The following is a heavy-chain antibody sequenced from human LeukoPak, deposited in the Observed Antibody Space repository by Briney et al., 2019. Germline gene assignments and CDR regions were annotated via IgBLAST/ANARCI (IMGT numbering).Heavy chain of an antibody. J-gene: IGHJ4*02. CDR1: GYSISSGYY. CDR3: ASDGSGSYIY. Sequence: NPSETLSLTCTVSGYSISSGYYWGWIRQPPGKGLEWIGSIYHSGSTYYNPSLKSRVTMSVDTSKNQFSLKLSSVTAADTAVYYCASDGSGSYIYWGQGTLVTVSS. V-gene: IGHV4-38-2*02. CDR2: IYHSGST. D-gene: IGHD3-10*01.